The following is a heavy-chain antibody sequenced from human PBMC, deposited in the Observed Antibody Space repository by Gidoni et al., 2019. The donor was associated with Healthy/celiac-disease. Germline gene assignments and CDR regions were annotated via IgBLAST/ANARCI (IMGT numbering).Heavy chain of an antibody. CDR2: IYYSGST. J-gene: IGHJ4*02. CDR1: GGSISSSSYY. Sequence: QLQLQESGPGLVKPSETLSITCTVSGGSISSSSYYWGWIRQPPGKGLEWIGSIYYSGSTYDNPSLKSRVTISVDTSKNQFSLKLSSVTAADTAVYYCAREGAIAARPFDYWGQGTLVTVSS. CDR3: AREGAIAARPFDY. D-gene: IGHD6-6*01. V-gene: IGHV4-39*07.